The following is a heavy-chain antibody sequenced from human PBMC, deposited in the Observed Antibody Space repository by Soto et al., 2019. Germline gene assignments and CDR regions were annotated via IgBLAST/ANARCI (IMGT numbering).Heavy chain of an antibody. CDR3: ARGYCNSPSCPRHF. V-gene: IGHV3-30-3*01. CDR1: GFTFSSYS. Sequence: QVQLVESGGGVVQPGRSLRLSCTASGFTFSSYSFHWVRQVPGKGLEWVAVISFDGTYKYYADSVKGRFTFSRDNSKNTPFLQMNSLGAEDTGVYYCARGYCNSPSCPRHFWCQGTLVTVTS. D-gene: IGHD2-2*01. J-gene: IGHJ4*02. CDR2: ISFDGTYK.